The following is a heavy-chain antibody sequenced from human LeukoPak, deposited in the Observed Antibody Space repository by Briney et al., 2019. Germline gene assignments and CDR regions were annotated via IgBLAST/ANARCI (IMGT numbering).Heavy chain of an antibody. D-gene: IGHD2-21*01. Sequence: GGSLRLSCAASGFTFSSYAMHWVRQAPGKGLEYVSAISSNGGSTYYANSVKGRFTISRDNSKNTLYLQMNSLRAEDTAMYYCARRAGDYSHPYDYWGQGTLVTVSS. CDR1: GFTFSSYA. CDR2: ISSNGGST. J-gene: IGHJ4*02. CDR3: ARRAGDYSHPYDY. V-gene: IGHV3-64*01.